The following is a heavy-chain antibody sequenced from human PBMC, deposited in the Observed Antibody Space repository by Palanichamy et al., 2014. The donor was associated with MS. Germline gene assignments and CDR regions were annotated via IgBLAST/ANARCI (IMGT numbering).Heavy chain of an antibody. J-gene: IGHJ6*02. CDR1: GFTFSSYS. V-gene: IGHV3-48*04. CDR2: ISISSSTI. D-gene: IGHD2-15*01. Sequence: EVQLVESGGDLVQPGGSLRLSCAASGFTFSSYSMNWVRQAPGKGLEWVSYISISSSTIYYAGSVKGRFTISRDNAKNSLYLQMNSLRVKDTAVYYCARVPVYCSGDSCYYYYQGMDVWGQGTTVTVSS. CDR3: ARVPVYCSGDSCYYYYQGMDV.